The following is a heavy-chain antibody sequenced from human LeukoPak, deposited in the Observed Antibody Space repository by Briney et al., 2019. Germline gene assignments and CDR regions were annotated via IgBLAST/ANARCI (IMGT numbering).Heavy chain of an antibody. J-gene: IGHJ4*02. CDR2: IYPGDSDT. CDR1: GYSFTSYW. D-gene: IGHD5-18*01. Sequence: PGESLKISCKGSGYSFTSYWIGWVRQMPGKGLEWMGIIYPGDSDTRYSPSFQGQVTISADKSISTAYLQWSSLKASDTAMYYCARGRASYGPGYYFDYWGQGTLVTVSS. V-gene: IGHV5-51*01. CDR3: ARGRASYGPGYYFDY.